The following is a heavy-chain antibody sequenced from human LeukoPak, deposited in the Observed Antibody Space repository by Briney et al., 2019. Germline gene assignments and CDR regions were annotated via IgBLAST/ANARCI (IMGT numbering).Heavy chain of an antibody. D-gene: IGHD2-2*01. CDR1: GGSFGSHY. J-gene: IGHJ4*01. Sequence: SETLSLTCAVYGGSFGSHYWNWIRQPPGKGLEGIGEVNHGGSTNYNPSLKSRVTISLDTSTNQFSLNLRSVTAADTAVYYCAXXXXWYQXLXXWXXXTLVTVS. V-gene: IGHV4-34*01. CDR2: VNHGGST. CDR3: AXXXXWYQXLXX.